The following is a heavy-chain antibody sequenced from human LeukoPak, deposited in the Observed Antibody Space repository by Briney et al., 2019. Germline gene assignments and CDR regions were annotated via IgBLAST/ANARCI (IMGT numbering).Heavy chain of an antibody. D-gene: IGHD5-12*01. CDR2: IKSKTDGGTT. J-gene: IGHJ3*02. CDR3: TTGGSVIVAGTRAFDI. Sequence: GGSPRLSCAASGFTFSNAWMNWVRQAPGKGLEWVGRIKSKTDGGTTDYAAPVKGRFTISRDDSKNTLYLQMNSLKTEDTAVYYCTTGGSVIVAGTRAFDIWGQGTMVTVSS. CDR1: GFTFSNAW. V-gene: IGHV3-15*07.